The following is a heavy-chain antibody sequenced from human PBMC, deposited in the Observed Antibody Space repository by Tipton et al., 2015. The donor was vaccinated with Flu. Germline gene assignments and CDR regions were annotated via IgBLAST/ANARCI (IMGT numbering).Heavy chain of an antibody. J-gene: IGHJ4*02. CDR1: GFTFNDYW. V-gene: IGHV3-7*01. Sequence: GSLRLSCVASGFTFNDYWMSWVRQAPGKGLEWVANIKQDGSEKYYVDSVKGRFTISRDNAKNSLYLQMNSLRVEDTAVYYCARRVGDYWGQGTLVTVSS. CDR3: ARRVGDY. D-gene: IGHD1-26*01. CDR2: IKQDGSEK.